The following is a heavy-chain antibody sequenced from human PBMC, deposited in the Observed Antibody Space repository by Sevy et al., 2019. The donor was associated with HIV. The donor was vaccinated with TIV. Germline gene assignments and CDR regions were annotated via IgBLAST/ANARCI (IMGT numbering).Heavy chain of an antibody. D-gene: IGHD3-22*01. CDR1: GGSISSSSYY. V-gene: IGHV4-39*01. CDR3: ARRTGYYYDSSGYRGVLDY. CDR2: IYYSGST. J-gene: IGHJ4*02. Sequence: SETLSLTCTVSGGSISSSSYYWGWIRQPPGKGLEWIGSIYYSGSTYYNPSLKSRVTISVDTSKNQFSLKLSSVTAADTAVYYCARRTGYYYDSSGYRGVLDYWGQGTLVTVSS.